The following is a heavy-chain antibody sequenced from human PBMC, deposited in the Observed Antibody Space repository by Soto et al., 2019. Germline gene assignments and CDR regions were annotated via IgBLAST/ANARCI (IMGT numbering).Heavy chain of an antibody. V-gene: IGHV1-69*02. Sequence: QVQLVQSGAELKKPGSSVKVSCRSGGDTFSSYTVSWVRQAPGQGLAWMGRVIPVRGVTNYARKFQGRVSITAEKSTSTAYLELRSLTSGDSGVYYCARRRYCGADCYSQYYYGMDIWGQGTTVTVSS. D-gene: IGHD2-21*02. CDR2: VIPVRGVT. CDR3: ARRRYCGADCYSQYYYGMDI. CDR1: GDTFSSYT. J-gene: IGHJ6*02.